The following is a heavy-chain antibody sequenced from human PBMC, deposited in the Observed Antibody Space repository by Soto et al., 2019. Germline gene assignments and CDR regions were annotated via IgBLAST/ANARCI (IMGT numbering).Heavy chain of an antibody. CDR2: ISSSGSTI. J-gene: IGHJ6*02. CDR3: ARSNGYCSGGSCYSMGYYGMDV. Sequence: QVQLVESGGGLVKPGGSLRLSCAASGFTFSDYYMSWIRQAPGKGLEWVSYISSSGSTIYYADSVKGRFTISRDNAKNSLYLQMNSLRAEDTAVYYCARSNGYCSGGSCYSMGYYGMDVWGQGTTVTVSS. CDR1: GFTFSDYY. D-gene: IGHD2-15*01. V-gene: IGHV3-11*01.